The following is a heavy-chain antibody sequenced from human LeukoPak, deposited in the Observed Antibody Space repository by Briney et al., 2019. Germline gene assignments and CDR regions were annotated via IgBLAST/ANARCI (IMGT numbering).Heavy chain of an antibody. Sequence: GGSLRLSCEASGFNFDSYGMSWVRQAPGKGLEWISYISSVSSSVHYADSVKGRFTISRDNAKNSLYLQMNSLRADDAAVYYCAREPTSMGSDYWGQGTLVTVSS. J-gene: IGHJ4*02. V-gene: IGHV3-48*04. CDR2: ISSVSSSV. D-gene: IGHD5-18*01. CDR1: GFNFDSYG. CDR3: AREPTSMGSDY.